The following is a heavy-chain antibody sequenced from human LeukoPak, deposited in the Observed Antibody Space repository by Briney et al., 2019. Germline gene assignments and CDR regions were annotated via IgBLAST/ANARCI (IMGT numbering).Heavy chain of an antibody. J-gene: IGHJ5*02. CDR3: AKDGLVVVPAATLGWFDP. D-gene: IGHD2-2*01. CDR1: GFTFSSYG. Sequence: GGSLRLSCAASGFTFSSYGMHWVRQAPGKGLEWVAFIRYDGSNKYYADSVEGRFTISRDNSKNTLYLQMNSLRAEDTAVYYCAKDGLVVVPAATLGWFDPWGQGTLVTVSS. V-gene: IGHV3-30*02. CDR2: IRYDGSNK.